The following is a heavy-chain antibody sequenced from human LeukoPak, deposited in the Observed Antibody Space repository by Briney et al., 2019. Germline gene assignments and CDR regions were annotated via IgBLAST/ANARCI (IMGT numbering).Heavy chain of an antibody. V-gene: IGHV1-69*06. D-gene: IGHD4-17*01. J-gene: IGHJ4*02. CDR1: GGTFSSYA. CDR3: ATSPTVTLYYFDY. CDR2: IIPIFGTA. Sequence: SVKVSCKASGGTFSSYAISWVRQVPGQGLEWMGGIIPIFGTANYTQKFQGRVTITADKSTSTAYMELSSLRSEDTAVYYCATSPTVTLYYFDYWGQGTLVTVSS.